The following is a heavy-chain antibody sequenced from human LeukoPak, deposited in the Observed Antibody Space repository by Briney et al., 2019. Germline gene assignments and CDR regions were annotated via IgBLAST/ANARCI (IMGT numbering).Heavy chain of an antibody. V-gene: IGHV4-59*01. CDR2: IYYSGST. Sequence: SSETLSLTCTVSGGPISSYYWSWIRQPPGKELEWIGYIYYSGSTNYNPSLKSRVTISVDTSKNQFSLKLSSVTAADTAVYYCARSVNPGYFDYWGQGTLVTVSS. J-gene: IGHJ4*02. CDR3: ARSVNPGYFDY. CDR1: GGPISSYY.